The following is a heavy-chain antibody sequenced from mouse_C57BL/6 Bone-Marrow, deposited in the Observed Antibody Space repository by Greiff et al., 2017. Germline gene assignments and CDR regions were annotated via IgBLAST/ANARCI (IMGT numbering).Heavy chain of an antibody. D-gene: IGHD1-1*01. CDR1: GYTFTGYW. Sequence: QVQLQQSGAELMKPGASVKLSCKATGYTFTGYWIEWVKQRPGHGLEWIGEILPGSGSTNYNEKFKGKATFTADTSSNTAYMQLSSLITEDSAIYYGARRGYGSSSGYFDVWGTGTTVTVSS. CDR3: ARRGYGSSSGYFDV. J-gene: IGHJ1*03. V-gene: IGHV1-9*01. CDR2: ILPGSGST.